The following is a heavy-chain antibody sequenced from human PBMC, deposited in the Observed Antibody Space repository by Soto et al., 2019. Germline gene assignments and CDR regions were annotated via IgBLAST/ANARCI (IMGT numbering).Heavy chain of an antibody. V-gene: IGHV1-46*01. Sequence: QVQLVQSGAEVKKPGASVKVSCKASGYTFTSYYMHWVRQAPGQGLEWMGIINPSGGSTSYAQKFQGRFTITMDTSTSTVYMELSSLRSEDTSVYYCAINALWFWESHGWFDPWGQGTLVTVSS. J-gene: IGHJ5*02. CDR3: AINALWFWESHGWFDP. CDR1: GYTFTSYY. CDR2: INPSGGST. D-gene: IGHD3-10*01.